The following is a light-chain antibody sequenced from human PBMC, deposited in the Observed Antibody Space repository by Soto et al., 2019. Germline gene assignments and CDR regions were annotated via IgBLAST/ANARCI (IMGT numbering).Light chain of an antibody. CDR2: DNN. J-gene: IGLJ3*02. CDR1: SSNIGNNY. V-gene: IGLV1-51*01. Sequence: QSVLTQPPSVSAAPGQKVTISCSGSSSNIGNNYVSWYQQLPGTAPKLLIYDNNKQPSGIPDRFSGSKSGTSATLGITGLQTGDEADYYCGTWDSSLSARVFGGGTKLTVL. CDR3: GTWDSSLSARV.